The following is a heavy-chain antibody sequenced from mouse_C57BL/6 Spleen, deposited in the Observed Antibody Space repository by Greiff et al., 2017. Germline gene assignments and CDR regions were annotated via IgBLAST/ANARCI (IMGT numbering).Heavy chain of an antibody. Sequence: VQLQQSGAELVRPGASVKLSCTASGFNIKDYYMHWVKQRPEQGLEWIGRIDPEDGDTEYAPKFQGKATMTADTSSNTAYLQLSSLTSEDTAVYYCTTLNLLLRSYYFDYWGKGTTLTVSS. D-gene: IGHD1-1*01. CDR2: IDPEDGDT. CDR1: GFNIKDYY. V-gene: IGHV14-1*01. J-gene: IGHJ2*01. CDR3: TTLNLLLRSYYFDY.